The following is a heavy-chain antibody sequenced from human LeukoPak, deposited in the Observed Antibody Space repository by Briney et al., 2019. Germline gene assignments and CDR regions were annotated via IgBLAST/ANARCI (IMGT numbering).Heavy chain of an antibody. Sequence: QPGGSLRLSCAASGFTVSSNYMSWVRQAPGKGLEWVSVIHSGGTTNYADSVQGRFTISRDNSKTTVYLHMNSLRAEDTAVYYCARDSDSGYGPFASWGQGTLVTVSS. J-gene: IGHJ4*02. CDR3: ARDSDSGYGPFAS. V-gene: IGHV3-53*01. D-gene: IGHD5-12*01. CDR1: GFTVSSNY. CDR2: IHSGGTT.